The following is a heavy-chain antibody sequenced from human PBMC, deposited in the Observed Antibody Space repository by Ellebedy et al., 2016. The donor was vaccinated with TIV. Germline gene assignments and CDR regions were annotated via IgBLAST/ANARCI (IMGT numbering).Heavy chain of an antibody. D-gene: IGHD1-26*01. CDR3: ARGGGERLRYAFDI. CDR1: RFTFSTYS. Sequence: GESLKISCEASRFTFSTYSMNWVRQAPGKGLEWISYIGSRSGIFRYADSVKGRFTISRDNAKNSLYLQMNSLRDEDTAVYYCARGGGERLRYAFDIWGHGTLVTVSS. V-gene: IGHV3-48*02. CDR2: IGSRSGIF. J-gene: IGHJ3*02.